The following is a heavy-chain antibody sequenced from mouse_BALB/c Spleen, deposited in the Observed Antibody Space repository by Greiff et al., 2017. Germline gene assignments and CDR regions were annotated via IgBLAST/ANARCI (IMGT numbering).Heavy chain of an antibody. CDR2: ISSGGSYT. D-gene: IGHD2-4*01. J-gene: IGHJ4*01. Sequence: EVQLVESGGDLVKPGGSLKLSCAASGFTFSSYGMSWVRQTPDKRLEWVATISSGGSYTYYPDSVKGRFTISRDTAKNTLYLQMSSLKSEDTAMYYCASLYYDYDDGRSMDYWGQGTSVTVSS. CDR1: GFTFSSYG. V-gene: IGHV5-6*01. CDR3: ASLYYDYDDGRSMDY.